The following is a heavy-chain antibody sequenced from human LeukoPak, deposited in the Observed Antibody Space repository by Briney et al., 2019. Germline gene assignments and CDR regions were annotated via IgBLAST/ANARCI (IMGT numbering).Heavy chain of an antibody. D-gene: IGHD2-21*01. CDR1: GYTFTSYG. Sequence: GASVKVCCTASGYTFTSYGISWVRQAPGQGLEWMGWISAYNGNTNYAQKLQGRVTMTTDTSTSTAYMELRSLRSDDTAVYYCARDSPYSDPNWFDPWGQGTLVTVSS. J-gene: IGHJ5*02. CDR3: ARDSPYSDPNWFDP. V-gene: IGHV1-18*01. CDR2: ISAYNGNT.